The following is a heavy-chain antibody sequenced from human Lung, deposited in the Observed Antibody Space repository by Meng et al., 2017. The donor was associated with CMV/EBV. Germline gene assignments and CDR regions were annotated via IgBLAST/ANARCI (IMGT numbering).Heavy chain of an antibody. V-gene: IGHV4-34*01. Sequence: SETLSLTCAVYGGSFSGYYWSWIRQPPGKGLEWIGEINHSGSTNYNPSLKSRVTISVDTSKNQFSLKLSSVTAADTAVYYCASDYGGNSALYWGQGQLVTVDS. CDR2: INHSGST. CDR3: ASDYGGNSALY. D-gene: IGHD4-23*01. J-gene: IGHJ4*02. CDR1: GGSFSGYY.